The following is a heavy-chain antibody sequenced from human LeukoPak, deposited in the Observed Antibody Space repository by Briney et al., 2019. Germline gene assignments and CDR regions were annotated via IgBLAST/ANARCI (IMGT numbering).Heavy chain of an antibody. CDR3: ARHVEHAAYFHH. V-gene: IGHV4-59*08. J-gene: IGHJ4*02. CDR1: GVSISDFH. Sequence: SETLSLTCTVAGVSISDFHWSWLRQSPEKGLEGIGWITNSGDANYNPSLESRLAMSAETTKRQLSLRVTSVTDADTAVYYCARHVEHAAYFHHWGQGILVTVSS. D-gene: IGHD1/OR15-1a*01. CDR2: ITNSGDA.